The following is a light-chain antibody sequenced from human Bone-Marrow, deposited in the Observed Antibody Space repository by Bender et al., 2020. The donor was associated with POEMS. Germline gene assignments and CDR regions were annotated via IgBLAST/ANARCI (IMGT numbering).Light chain of an antibody. Sequence: QSALTQPRSVSGSPGQSVTISCIGSSSDIGGYNYVSWYQQPPGKAPKLLIYEVTKRPSGVPDRFSGSKSGNTASLTVSGLQSEDEADYYCSSYTSSSTLDVVFGGGTKLTVL. V-gene: IGLV2-8*01. J-gene: IGLJ2*01. CDR3: SSYTSSSTLDVV. CDR2: EVT. CDR1: SSDIGGYNY.